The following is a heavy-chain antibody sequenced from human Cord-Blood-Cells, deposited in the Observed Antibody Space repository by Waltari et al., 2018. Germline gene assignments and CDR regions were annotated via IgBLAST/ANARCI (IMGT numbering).Heavy chain of an antibody. CDR2: IYYSGST. J-gene: IGHJ4*02. D-gene: IGHD1-1*01. Sequence: QLQLQESGPGLVKPSETLSLTCTVSGGSISSTSYYWGWIRQPPGKGLEWIGSIYYSGSTYYNPSLKSRVTISVDTSKNQFSLKLSSVTAADTAVYYCAREKTGIFDYWGQGTLVTVSS. CDR3: AREKTGIFDY. CDR1: GGSISSTSYY. V-gene: IGHV4-39*07.